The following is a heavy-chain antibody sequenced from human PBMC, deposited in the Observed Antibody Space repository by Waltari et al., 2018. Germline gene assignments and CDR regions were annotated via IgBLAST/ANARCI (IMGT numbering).Heavy chain of an antibody. CDR1: GFGFGGFM. D-gene: IGHD2-2*01. CDR2: ISSGSSSI. CDR3: ARDRDSFPARTDLV. J-gene: IGHJ4*02. V-gene: IGHV3-48*01. Sequence: EVQLVEIGVILVQPGGSLRLSGAPSGFGFGGFMLNWVRQAPGKGLEWVAYISSGSSSIFYAASVKGRFTISRDNAKNSLYLQMNNLRVEDTAIYYCARDRDSFPARTDLVWGQGTLVTVSS.